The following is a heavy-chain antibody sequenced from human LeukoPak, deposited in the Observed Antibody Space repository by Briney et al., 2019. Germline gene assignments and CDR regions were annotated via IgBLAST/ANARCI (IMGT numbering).Heavy chain of an antibody. J-gene: IGHJ4*02. V-gene: IGHV3-30-3*01. CDR1: GFTFSNYA. CDR3: ARHDYGGNSGDY. CDR2: ISDDGSRQ. Sequence: GGSLRLSCAATGFTFSNYAIHWGRQAPGKGLEWVAFISDDGSRQHYADSVKGRFTISRDNAKNSLYLQMNSLRDEDTAVYYCARHDYGGNSGDYWGQGTLVTVSS. D-gene: IGHD4-23*01.